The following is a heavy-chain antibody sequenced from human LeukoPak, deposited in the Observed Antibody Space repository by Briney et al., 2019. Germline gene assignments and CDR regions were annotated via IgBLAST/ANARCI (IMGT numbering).Heavy chain of an antibody. D-gene: IGHD3-10*01. CDR3: ASDPRITMVRGESY. V-gene: IGHV3-66*01. CDR2: IYSGGST. CDR1: GFTVSSNY. Sequence: PGGSLRLSCAASGFTVSSNYMSWVRQAPGKGLEWVSVIYSGGSTYYADSVKGRFTISRDNSKNTLYLQMNSLRAEDTAVYYCASDPRITMVRGESYWGQGTLVTVSS. J-gene: IGHJ4*02.